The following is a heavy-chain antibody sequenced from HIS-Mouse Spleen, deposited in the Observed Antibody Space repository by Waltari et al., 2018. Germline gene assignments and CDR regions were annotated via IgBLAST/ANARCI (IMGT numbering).Heavy chain of an antibody. CDR3: AREIPYSSSWYDWYFDL. J-gene: IGHJ2*01. D-gene: IGHD6-13*01. Sequence: QLQLQESGPGLVKPSETLSLTCTGSGGSISSSSYYWGWIRQPPGKGLEWIGSIDYSGSTYYNPSLQSRVTISVDTSKNQFSLKLSSVTAADTAVYYCAREIPYSSSWYDWYFDLWGRGTLVTVSS. CDR1: GGSISSSSYY. V-gene: IGHV4-39*07. CDR2: IDYSGST.